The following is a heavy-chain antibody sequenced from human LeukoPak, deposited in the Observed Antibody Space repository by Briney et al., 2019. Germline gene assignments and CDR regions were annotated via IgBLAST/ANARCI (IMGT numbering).Heavy chain of an antibody. Sequence: GGSLRHSCAASGLTISNNFMGWVRQAPGKGLEWVTLIYSGGSTYSADSVKGRFTISRDNSKNTLHLQMNSLRVEDTAVYYYARDTDYYGSGRHGYFDHWGQGTLVTVSS. V-gene: IGHV3-66*01. CDR3: ARDTDYYGSGRHGYFDH. CDR2: IYSGGST. D-gene: IGHD3-10*01. CDR1: GLTISNNF. J-gene: IGHJ1*01.